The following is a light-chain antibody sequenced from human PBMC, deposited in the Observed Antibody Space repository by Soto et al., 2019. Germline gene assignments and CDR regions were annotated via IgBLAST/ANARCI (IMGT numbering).Light chain of an antibody. CDR3: QQYGSSPQVT. CDR1: QSVSSSY. CDR2: GAS. V-gene: IGKV3-20*01. Sequence: EIVLTQSPGTLSLSPGERATLSCRASQSVSSSYLAWYQQKPGQAPRLLIYGASSRATGIPDRFSGSGSGTDFTLTISSLEPEDVAVYYCQQYGSSPQVTFGPGTKVDIK. J-gene: IGKJ3*01.